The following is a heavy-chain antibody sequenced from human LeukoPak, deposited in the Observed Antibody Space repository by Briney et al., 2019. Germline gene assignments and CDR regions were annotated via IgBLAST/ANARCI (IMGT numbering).Heavy chain of an antibody. CDR1: GGSISSSSYY. V-gene: IGHV4-39*07. CDR2: IYYSGST. J-gene: IGHJ4*02. D-gene: IGHD2-15*01. Sequence: SETLSLTCTVSGGSISSSSYYWGWIRQPPGKGLEWIGSIYYSGSTYYNPSLKSRVTISVDTSKNQFSLKLSSVTAADTAVYYCARGLGDIYFDYWGQGTLVTVSS. CDR3: ARGLGDIYFDY.